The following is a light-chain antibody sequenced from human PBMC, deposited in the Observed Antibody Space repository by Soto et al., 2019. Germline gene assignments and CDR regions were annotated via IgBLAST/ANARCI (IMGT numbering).Light chain of an antibody. CDR1: ETISGL. CDR2: DTS. J-gene: IGKJ5*01. V-gene: IGKV3-11*01. Sequence: IGLTQSPATLSLSPGERATLSCRASETISGLLAWYQQRPGQPPRLLIYDTSNRATGIPARFSGSGSGTDFTLTISGLEPADLGVYYCQQRHNWPITFGQGTRLEIK. CDR3: QQRHNWPIT.